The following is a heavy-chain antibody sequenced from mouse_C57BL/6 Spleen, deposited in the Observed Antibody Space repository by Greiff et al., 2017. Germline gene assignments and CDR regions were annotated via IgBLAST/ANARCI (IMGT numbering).Heavy chain of an antibody. V-gene: IGHV5-4*03. CDR2: ISDGGSYT. D-gene: IGHD2-5*01. CDR3: ARGGSNLYYFDY. Sequence: DVMLVESGGGLVKPGGSLKLSCAASGFTFSSYAMSWVRQTPEKRLEWVATISDGGSYTYYPDNVKGRFTISRDNAKNNLYLQMSHLKSEDTAMYYCARGGSNLYYFDYWGQGTTLTVSS. J-gene: IGHJ2*01. CDR1: GFTFSSYA.